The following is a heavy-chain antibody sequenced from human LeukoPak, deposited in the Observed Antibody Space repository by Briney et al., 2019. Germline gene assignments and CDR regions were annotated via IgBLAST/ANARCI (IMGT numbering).Heavy chain of an antibody. J-gene: IGHJ4*02. V-gene: IGHV4-34*01. Sequence: PSETLSLTCAVYGGSFSGYYWSWIRQPPGEGLEWIGEINHSGSTNYNPSLKSRVTISVDTSKNQFSLKLSSVTAADTAVYYCARVWGPYYYDSSGLPGYFDYWGQGTLVTVSS. D-gene: IGHD3-22*01. CDR3: ARVWGPYYYDSSGLPGYFDY. CDR2: INHSGST. CDR1: GGSFSGYY.